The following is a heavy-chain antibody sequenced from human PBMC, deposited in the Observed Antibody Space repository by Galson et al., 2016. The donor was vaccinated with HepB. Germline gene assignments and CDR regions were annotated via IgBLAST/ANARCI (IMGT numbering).Heavy chain of an antibody. V-gene: IGHV3-23*01. CDR1: GFTLSSHV. CDR2: ISAGDGNT. Sequence: SLRLSCAASGFTLSSHVMRWVRQAPGKGLDWVSSISAGDGNTHYADSVKGRFTISRDDSKNTLYLQMNSLRAEDTAVYYCAKEAKSGFGTWGQGTLVIVSS. CDR3: AKEAKSGFGT. J-gene: IGHJ5*02.